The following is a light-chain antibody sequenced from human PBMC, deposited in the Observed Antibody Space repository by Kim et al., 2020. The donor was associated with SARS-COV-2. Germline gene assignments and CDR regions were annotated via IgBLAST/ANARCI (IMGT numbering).Light chain of an antibody. CDR3: SSYTSSSTRV. V-gene: IGLV2-14*03. J-gene: IGLJ3*02. Sequence: GQSITISCTGTSSDVGGYNYVSWYQQHPGKAPKLMIYDVSNRPSGVSNRFSGSKSGNTASLTISGLQAEDEADYYCSSYTSSSTRVFGGGTKRTVL. CDR2: DVS. CDR1: SSDVGGYNY.